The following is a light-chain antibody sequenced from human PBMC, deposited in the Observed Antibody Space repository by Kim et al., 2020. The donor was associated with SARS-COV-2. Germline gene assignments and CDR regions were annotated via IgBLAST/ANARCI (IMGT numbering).Light chain of an antibody. Sequence: DIQMTQSPSSLSASVGDRVTITCRASQSISSYLNWYQQKPGKAPKLLIYAASSLQSRVPSRFSGSGSGTDFTLTISSLQPEEFATYYCQQSYRNPTFGQGTKVDIK. CDR1: QSISSY. CDR2: AAS. J-gene: IGKJ1*01. CDR3: QQSYRNPT. V-gene: IGKV1-39*01.